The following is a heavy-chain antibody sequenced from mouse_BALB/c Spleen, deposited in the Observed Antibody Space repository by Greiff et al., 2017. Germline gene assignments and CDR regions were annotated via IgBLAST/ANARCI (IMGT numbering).Heavy chain of an antibody. J-gene: IGHJ2*01. CDR3: ARRYGSSYYFDD. CDR2: INPSTGYT. Sequence: VKLQESGAELVKPGASVKMSCKASGYTFTSYWMHWVKQRPGQGLEWIGYINPSTGYTEYNQKFKDKATLTADKSSSTAYMQLSSLTSEDSAVFYCARRYGSSYYFDDWGQGTTLTVSS. CDR1: GYTFTSYW. V-gene: IGHV1-7*01. D-gene: IGHD1-3*01.